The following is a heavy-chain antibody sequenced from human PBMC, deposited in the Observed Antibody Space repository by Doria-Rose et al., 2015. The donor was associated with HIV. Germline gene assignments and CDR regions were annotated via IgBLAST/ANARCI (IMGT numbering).Heavy chain of an antibody. J-gene: IGHJ6*02. V-gene: IGHV1-8*01. Sequence: GLEWMGWMNPNSGNTGYAQKFQGRVTMTRNTSISTAYMELSSLRSEDTAVYYCARARGYYDISAGYYRGNYYGMDVWGQGTAVAVSS. D-gene: IGHD3-9*01. CDR3: ARARGYYDISAGYYRGNYYGMDV. CDR2: MNPNSGNT.